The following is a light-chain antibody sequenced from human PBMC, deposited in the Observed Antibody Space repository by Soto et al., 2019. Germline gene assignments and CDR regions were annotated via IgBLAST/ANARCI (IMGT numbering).Light chain of an antibody. CDR2: AAS. V-gene: IGKV1-39*01. J-gene: IGKJ3*01. CDR3: QQSYLTPFT. CDR1: QSITNY. Sequence: DIQMTQSPSSLSASVGDRVTITCRASQSITNYLNWYQQKPGNAPKLLIYAASSLQSGVPSRFSGSGSGTDFTLNISSLQPEDFATYYCQQSYLTPFTFGPGTKSRYQT.